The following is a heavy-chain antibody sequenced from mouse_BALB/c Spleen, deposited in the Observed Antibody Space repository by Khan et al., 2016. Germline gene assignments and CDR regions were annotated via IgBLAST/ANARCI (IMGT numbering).Heavy chain of an antibody. CDR1: GYTFTSYW. CDR3: TREGDGNYVDAMDY. CDR2: IYPGNSDT. D-gene: IGHD2-1*01. V-gene: IGHV1-5*01. Sequence: VQLQQSGTVLARPGASVKMSCKASGYTFTSYWMHWVKQRPGQGLEWIGAIYPGNSDTSYHQKFKGKAKLNADTSTSTAYMDLNSLTNEASAVSYWTREGDGNYVDAMDYWGQGTSVTVSS. J-gene: IGHJ4*01.